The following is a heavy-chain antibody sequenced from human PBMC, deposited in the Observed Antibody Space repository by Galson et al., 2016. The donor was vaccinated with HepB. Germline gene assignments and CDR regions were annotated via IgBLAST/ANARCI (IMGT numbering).Heavy chain of an antibody. CDR1: SDYG. Sequence: SDYGMHWVRQTPDKGLEWLSVIWYDGREQYYGDSVKGRFTISRDNTKKSVFLQMNSLRVEDTAVYYCARDLGLGDDYWGQGTLVTVSS. V-gene: IGHV3-33*01. CDR2: IWYDGREQ. D-gene: IGHD3-16*01. CDR3: ARDLGLGDDY. J-gene: IGHJ4*02.